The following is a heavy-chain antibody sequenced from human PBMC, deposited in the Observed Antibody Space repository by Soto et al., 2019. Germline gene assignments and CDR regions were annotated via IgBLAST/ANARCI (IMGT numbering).Heavy chain of an antibody. V-gene: IGHV3-23*01. D-gene: IGHD5-12*01. CDR1: GFTFSSYA. Sequence: GGSLRLSCAASGFTFSSYAMHWVRQAPGKGLEWVAVISGSGGSTYYADSVKGRFTISRDNSKNTLYLQMNSLRAEDTAVYYCAKGSGYDSRSSYYYYGMDVWGQGTTVTVSS. CDR3: AKGSGYDSRSSYYYYGMDV. CDR2: ISGSGGST. J-gene: IGHJ6*02.